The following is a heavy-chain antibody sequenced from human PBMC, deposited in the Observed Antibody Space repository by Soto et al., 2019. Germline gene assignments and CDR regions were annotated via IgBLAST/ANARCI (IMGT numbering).Heavy chain of an antibody. V-gene: IGHV3-23*01. D-gene: IGHD2-8*01. CDR1: GFTFDSPYSHG. CDR2: ISSNGANT. CDR3: VSWVSAHFDY. J-gene: IGHJ4*01. Sequence: QPGGSLRLSCAASGFTFDSPYSHGMSWVRQSPGKGPEWVSTISSNGANTHYAESVKGRFTISKDASGNTVHLHMNSLRAEDTATYFCVSWVSAHFDYWGHGTPVTVSS.